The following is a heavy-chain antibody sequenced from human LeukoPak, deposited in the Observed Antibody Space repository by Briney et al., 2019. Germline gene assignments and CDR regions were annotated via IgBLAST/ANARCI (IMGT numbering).Heavy chain of an antibody. CDR1: GGSISSSNW. Sequence: SETLSLTCAVSGGSISSSNWWSWVRQPPGKGLEWIGEIYHSGSTNYNPSLESRVTISVDTSKNQFSLKLSSVTAADTAVYYCARGDSSALPIDFWGQGTLVTVSS. CDR2: IYHSGST. J-gene: IGHJ4*02. CDR3: ARGDSSALPIDF. D-gene: IGHD3-22*01. V-gene: IGHV4-4*02.